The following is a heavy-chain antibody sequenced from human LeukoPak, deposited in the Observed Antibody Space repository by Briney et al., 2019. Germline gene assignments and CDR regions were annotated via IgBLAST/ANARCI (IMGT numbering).Heavy chain of an antibody. J-gene: IGHJ6*03. Sequence: SETLSLTCAVYGGSFSGYYWSWIRQPPGKGLEWIGEINHSGSTNYNPSLKSRVTISVDTSKNQFSLKLTSVTAADTAVYYCAGGQRRQGYCSNTSCYGYYYYYMDVWDKGTTVTVSS. CDR2: INHSGST. V-gene: IGHV4-34*01. D-gene: IGHD2-2*01. CDR1: GGSFSGYY. CDR3: AGGQRRQGYCSNTSCYGYYYYYMDV.